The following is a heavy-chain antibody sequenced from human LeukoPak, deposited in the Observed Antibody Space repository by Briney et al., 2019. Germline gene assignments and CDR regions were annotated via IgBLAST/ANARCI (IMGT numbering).Heavy chain of an antibody. Sequence: PGGSLRLSCAASGFTFSSSAMSWVRQAPGKGLEWVTSMSSSGGSTYYADSVKGRFTISRDNSKNTLYLQMNSLRAEDTVVYYCAKWGLSRFDYWGQGTLVTVSS. J-gene: IGHJ4*02. D-gene: IGHD3-16*02. CDR3: AKWGLSRFDY. CDR2: MSSSGGST. CDR1: GFTFSSSA. V-gene: IGHV3-23*01.